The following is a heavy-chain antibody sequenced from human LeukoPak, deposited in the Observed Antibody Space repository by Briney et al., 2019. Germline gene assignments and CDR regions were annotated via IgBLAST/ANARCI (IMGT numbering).Heavy chain of an antibody. V-gene: IGHV4-4*07. J-gene: IGHJ5*02. D-gene: IGHD6-13*01. CDR3: ARDRAAAGVDWFDP. CDR1: GGSISSYY. Sequence: SETLSLTCTVSGGSISSYYWSWIRQPAGKGLEWIGRIYTSGSTNYNPSLKSRVTMSVDTSKNQFSLKLSSVTAADTAVYYCARDRAAAGVDWFDPWGQGTLVTVSS. CDR2: IYTSGST.